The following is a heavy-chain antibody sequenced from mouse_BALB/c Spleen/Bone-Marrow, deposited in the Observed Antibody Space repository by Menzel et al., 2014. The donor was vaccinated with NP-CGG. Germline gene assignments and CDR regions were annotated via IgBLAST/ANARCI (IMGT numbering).Heavy chain of an antibody. D-gene: IGHD2-3*01. CDR1: GFSLSRYN. CDR3: ARKDGGYYVMDY. Sequence: VQRVESGPGLVAPSQNLSITCIVSGFSLSRYNIHWIRQPPGKGLEWLGMIWGGGGTDHNSALKSRLRISKDNSKSQIFLKINSLQIDDTAMYYCARKDGGYYVMDYWGQGTSVTVSS. J-gene: IGHJ4*01. V-gene: IGHV2-6-4*01. CDR2: IWGGGGT.